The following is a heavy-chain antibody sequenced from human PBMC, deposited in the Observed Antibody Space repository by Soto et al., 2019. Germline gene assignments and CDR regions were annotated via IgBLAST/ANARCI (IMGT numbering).Heavy chain of an antibody. CDR2: IAYDGSNK. Sequence: QVQLVESGGGVVQPGRSLRRSCAAYGFTFSSYGMHWVRQAPGKGLEWVAVIAYDGSNKYYADSVKGRFTISRDNSKNTLYLQMKSLRAEDTAVYYCAKDRRIAARRGGWFDPWGQGTLVTVSS. V-gene: IGHV3-30*18. CDR1: GFTFSSYG. D-gene: IGHD6-6*01. J-gene: IGHJ5*02. CDR3: AKDRRIAARRGGWFDP.